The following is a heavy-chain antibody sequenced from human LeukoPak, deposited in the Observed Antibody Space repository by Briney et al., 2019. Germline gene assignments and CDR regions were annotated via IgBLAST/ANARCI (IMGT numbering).Heavy chain of an antibody. J-gene: IGHJ4*02. Sequence: GGSLRLLRAGFGFTFYTSWEYWVRQAPGKGLVWVSRIRSDGSSTSYADSVRGRFTISRDNAKNTLYLQMNSLRAEDTAVYYCAGVLGCRDLANFDYWRQGTLVTVSS. CDR3: AGVLGCRDLANFDY. D-gene: IGHD3/OR15-3a*01. V-gene: IGHV3-74*01. CDR1: GFTFYTSW. CDR2: IRSDGSST.